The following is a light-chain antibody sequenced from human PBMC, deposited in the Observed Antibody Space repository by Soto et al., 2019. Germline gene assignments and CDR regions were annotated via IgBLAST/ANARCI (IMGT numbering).Light chain of an antibody. Sequence: DIQMTQSPSSLSASVGDRVTITCRASQSISYYLNWYQQIPGKAPNLLMYDASSLQSGVPSRFSGSGSGTDFTLTISSLQPEDFATYYCQQSYNSPWTFGQGTKVEIK. CDR3: QQSYNSPWT. V-gene: IGKV1-39*01. J-gene: IGKJ1*01. CDR1: QSISYY. CDR2: DAS.